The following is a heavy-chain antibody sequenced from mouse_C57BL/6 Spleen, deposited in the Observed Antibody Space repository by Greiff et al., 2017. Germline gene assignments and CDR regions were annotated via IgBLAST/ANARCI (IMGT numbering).Heavy chain of an antibody. CDR1: GFNIKNTY. V-gene: IGHV14-3*01. CDR2: IDPANGNT. J-gene: IGHJ1*03. D-gene: IGHD3-1*01. Sequence: EVKLMESVAELVRPGASVKLSCTASGFNIKNTYMHWVKQRPEQGLEWIGRIDPANGNTKYAPKFQGQATINADTSSNKAYLQLSSLTSDDTAIYYCARAQDWYFDVWGTGTTVTVSS. CDR3: ARAQDWYFDV.